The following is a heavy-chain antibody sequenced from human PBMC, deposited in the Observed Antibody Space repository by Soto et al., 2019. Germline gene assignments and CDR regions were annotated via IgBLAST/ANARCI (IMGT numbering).Heavy chain of an antibody. V-gene: IGHV3-33*01. D-gene: IGHD1-26*01. J-gene: IGHJ4*02. CDR1: GFTFSSYG. CDR2: IWYDGSNK. CDR3: ARDGQDSGAFDY. Sequence: QVQLVESGGGVVQPGRSLRLSCAASGFTFSSYGMHWVRQAPGKGLEGVAVIWYDGSNKYYADSVKGRFTISRDNSKNTLDLQMNSLRAEDTAVYYCARDGQDSGAFDYWGQGTLVTVSS.